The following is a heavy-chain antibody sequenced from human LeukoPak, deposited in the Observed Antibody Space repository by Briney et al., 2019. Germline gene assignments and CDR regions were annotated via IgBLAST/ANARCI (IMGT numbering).Heavy chain of an antibody. Sequence: ASVKVSCKASGGTFSSYAISWVRQAPGQGLEWMGRIIPIFGTANYAQKFQGRVTITADKSTSTAYMELSSLRSEDTAVYYCARSSGSYSPVAYWGQGTLVTVSS. V-gene: IGHV1-69*06. CDR2: IIPIFGTA. J-gene: IGHJ4*02. CDR3: ARSSGSYSPVAY. D-gene: IGHD1-26*01. CDR1: GGTFSSYA.